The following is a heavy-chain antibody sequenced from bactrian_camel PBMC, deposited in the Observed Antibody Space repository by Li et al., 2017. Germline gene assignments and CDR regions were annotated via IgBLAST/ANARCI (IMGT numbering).Heavy chain of an antibody. CDR1: GFISSTYC. CDR2: IDSDGIT. D-gene: IGHD5*01. Sequence: HVQLVESGGGSVQAGGSMRLSCAASGFISSTYCMGWFRQAPGKEREGIACIDSDGITRYADTVKGRFTISRDDAEKTVTLQMNSLKADDTALYYCAATSDGWFGFWEHWGKGTQVTVS. CDR3: AATSDGWFGFWEH. J-gene: IGHJ4*01. V-gene: IGHV3S53*01.